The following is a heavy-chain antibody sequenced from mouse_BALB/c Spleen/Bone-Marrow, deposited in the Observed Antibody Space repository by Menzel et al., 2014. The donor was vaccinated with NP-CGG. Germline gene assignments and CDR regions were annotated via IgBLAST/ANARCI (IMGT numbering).Heavy chain of an antibody. V-gene: IGHV7-3*02. CDR1: GFTFTDYY. Sequence: EVMLVESGAGLVQPGGSLRLSCATSGFTFTDYYMSWVRQPPGKALEWMGFIRNKANGYTTEYSASVKGRFTISRDNSQSILYLQMNTLRAEDSATYYCARDRAARATSYYFDYWGQGTTLTVSS. J-gene: IGHJ2*01. D-gene: IGHD3-1*01. CDR3: ARDRAARATSYYFDY. CDR2: IRNKANGYTT.